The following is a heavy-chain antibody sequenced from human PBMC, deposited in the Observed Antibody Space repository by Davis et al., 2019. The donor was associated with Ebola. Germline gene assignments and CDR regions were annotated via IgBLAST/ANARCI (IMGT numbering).Heavy chain of an antibody. V-gene: IGHV1-69*04. CDR3: ARDNCSGGSCWYGMDV. CDR1: GGTFSSYA. J-gene: IGHJ6*02. Sequence: SVKVSCKASGGTFSSYAISWVRQAPGQGLEWMGRIIPILGIANYAQKFQGRVTITADESTSTAYMELSSLRSEDTAVYYCARDNCSGGSCWYGMDVWGQGTTVTVSS. D-gene: IGHD2-15*01. CDR2: IIPILGIA.